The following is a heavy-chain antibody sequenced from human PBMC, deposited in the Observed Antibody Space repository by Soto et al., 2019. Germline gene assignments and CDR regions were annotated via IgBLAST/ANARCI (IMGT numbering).Heavy chain of an antibody. CDR1: GFTFSRYW. Sequence: EVQLVESGGGLVQPGGSLRLSCAASGFTFSRYWMSWVRQAPGKGLEWVANIKQDGREKYYVDSVKGRFTISRDNAKNSLNLQMNSLRAEDAAVYYCARDRYRYGDFDYWGQGTLVTVSS. CDR3: ARDRYRYGDFDY. CDR2: IKQDGREK. J-gene: IGHJ4*02. V-gene: IGHV3-7*01. D-gene: IGHD3-10*01.